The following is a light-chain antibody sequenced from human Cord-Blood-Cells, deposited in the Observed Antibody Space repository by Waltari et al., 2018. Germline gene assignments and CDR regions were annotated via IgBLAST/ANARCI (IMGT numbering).Light chain of an antibody. Sequence: QSALTQPPSASGSPGQSVTISCTGTSSDVGGYHYVSWYQQHPGKAPKLMIYEVSKRPSGVPDRFSGSKSGNTASLTVSGLQAEDEADYYCSSYAGSNKRVFGTGTKVTVL. J-gene: IGLJ1*01. V-gene: IGLV2-8*01. CDR2: EVS. CDR3: SSYAGSNKRV. CDR1: SSDVGGYHY.